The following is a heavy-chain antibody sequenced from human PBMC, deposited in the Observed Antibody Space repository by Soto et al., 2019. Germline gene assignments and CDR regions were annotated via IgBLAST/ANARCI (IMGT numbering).Heavy chain of an antibody. CDR3: ARGSLAVAFDY. V-gene: IGHV1-3*01. J-gene: IGHJ4*02. Sequence: ASVKVSCKASGYTLTRYSIHWVRQAPGQRLEWMGWINAGNGNTKFSQKFQGRVTITRDTSASTAYMELRGLRSEDTAVYYCARGSLAVAFDYWGQGTLVTVSS. CDR1: GYTLTRYS. CDR2: INAGNGNT. D-gene: IGHD2-21*01.